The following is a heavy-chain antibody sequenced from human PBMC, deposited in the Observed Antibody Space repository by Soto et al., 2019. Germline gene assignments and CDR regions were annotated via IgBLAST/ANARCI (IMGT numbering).Heavy chain of an antibody. CDR1: GYIFTGYD. J-gene: IGHJ4*02. CDR2: INPNIGGT. CDR3: ARGLVYYSDSTCYSPSEY. D-gene: IGHD3-22*01. V-gene: IGHV1-2*02. Sequence: ASVKVSCKASGYIFTGYDIRWVRQAPGQGLEWMGWINPNIGGTNYAQKFQGRVTMTRDTSISTAYMGLSRLRSDDTAASSCARGLVYYSDSTCYSPSEYWGPGTMVTVSS.